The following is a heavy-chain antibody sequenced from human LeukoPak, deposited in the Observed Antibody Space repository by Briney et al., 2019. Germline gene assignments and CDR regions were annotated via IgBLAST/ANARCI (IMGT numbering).Heavy chain of an antibody. CDR3: ARELRVRWFGESLDY. Sequence: GSSVKVSCKAFGGTFSSYAISWVRQAPGQGLEWMGRIIPIFGIANYAQKFQGRVTITADKSTSTAYMELSSLRSEDTAVYYCARELRVRWFGESLDYWGQGTLVTVSS. CDR2: IIPIFGIA. J-gene: IGHJ4*02. D-gene: IGHD3-10*01. CDR1: GGTFSSYA. V-gene: IGHV1-69*04.